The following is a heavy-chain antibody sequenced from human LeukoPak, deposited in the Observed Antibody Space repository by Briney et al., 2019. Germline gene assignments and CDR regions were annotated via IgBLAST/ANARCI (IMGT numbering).Heavy chain of an antibody. CDR2: IYSGGST. J-gene: IGHJ4*02. CDR1: GFTVSSNY. Sequence: GGSLRLSCAASGFTVSSNYMSRVRQAPGKGLEWVSVIYSGGSTYYADSVKGRFTISRDNSKNTLYLQMNSLRAEDTAVYYCARVTTYYYDSSGPYYFDYWGQGTLVTVSS. CDR3: ARVTTYYYDSSGPYYFDY. V-gene: IGHV3-53*01. D-gene: IGHD3-22*01.